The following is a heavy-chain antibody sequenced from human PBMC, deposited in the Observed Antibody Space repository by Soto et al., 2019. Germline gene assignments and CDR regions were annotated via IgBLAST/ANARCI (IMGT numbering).Heavy chain of an antibody. J-gene: IGHJ5*02. D-gene: IGHD3-3*01. CDR3: ARTVLRFLEWSLTRVGWFDP. Sequence: LSLTCAGDGGSFSGYYWSWIRQPPGKGLEWIGEINHSGSTNYNPSLKSRVTISVDTSKNQFSLKLSSVTAADTAVYYCARTVLRFLEWSLTRVGWFDPWGQGTLVTVSS. CDR2: INHSGST. CDR1: GGSFSGYY. V-gene: IGHV4-34*01.